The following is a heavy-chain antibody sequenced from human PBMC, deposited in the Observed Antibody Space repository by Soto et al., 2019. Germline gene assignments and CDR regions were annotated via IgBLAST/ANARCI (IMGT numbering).Heavy chain of an antibody. CDR3: ARAYGGFDNGLDV. CDR1: GDSIRSYY. V-gene: IGHV4-59*01. J-gene: IGHJ6*02. D-gene: IGHD5-12*01. CDR2: IYYSGST. Sequence: PSATLSLTCTVSGDSIRSYYWTWIRQPPGKGLELIGYIYYSGSTRYNPSLKSRVTISVDMSKNQFSLKLSSVIAADTAVYYCARAYGGFDNGLDVWGQGTAVTVSS.